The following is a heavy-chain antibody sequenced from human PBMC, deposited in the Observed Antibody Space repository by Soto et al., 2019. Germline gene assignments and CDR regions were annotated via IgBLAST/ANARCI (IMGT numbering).Heavy chain of an antibody. Sequence: GGSLRLSCATSGFAFSDFSFNWVRQAPGKGLEWVSSITSSGGYISYADSVKGRFTISRDNAKNSLSLQMNSLRVEDTGVYYCARESGTKPNYFDYWGPGTLVTVS. V-gene: IGHV3-21*01. J-gene: IGHJ4*02. CDR1: GFAFSDFS. CDR2: ITSSGGYI. CDR3: ARESGTKPNYFDY. D-gene: IGHD6-25*01.